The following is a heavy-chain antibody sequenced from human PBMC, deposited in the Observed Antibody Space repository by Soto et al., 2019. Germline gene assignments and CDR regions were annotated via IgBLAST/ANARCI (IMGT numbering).Heavy chain of an antibody. J-gene: IGHJ4*02. CDR2: IKSKTDGGTT. Sequence: GGSLRLSCAASGFSFSNAWMSWVRQAPGKGLEWVGRIKSKTDGGTTDYAAPVKGRFTISRDDSKNTLYLQMNSLKTEDTAVYYCTILGSGWYFDYWGQGTLVTVSS. CDR1: GFSFSNAW. D-gene: IGHD6-19*01. V-gene: IGHV3-15*01. CDR3: TILGSGWYFDY.